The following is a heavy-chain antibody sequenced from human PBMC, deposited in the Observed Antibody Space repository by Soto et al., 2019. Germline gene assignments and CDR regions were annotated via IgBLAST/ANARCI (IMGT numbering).Heavy chain of an antibody. CDR3: ARNLDYDFWSGSFDP. D-gene: IGHD3-3*01. V-gene: IGHV4-59*01. CDR1: GGSISSYY. J-gene: IGHJ5*02. Sequence: SETLSLTCTVSGGSISSYYWSWIRQPPGKGLEWIGYIYYSGSTNYNPSLKSRVTISVDTSKNQFSLKLSSVTAADTAVYYCARNLDYDFWSGSFDPWGQGTLVTVSS. CDR2: IYYSGST.